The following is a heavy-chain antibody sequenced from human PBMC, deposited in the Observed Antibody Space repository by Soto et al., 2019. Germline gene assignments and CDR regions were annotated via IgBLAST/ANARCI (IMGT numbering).Heavy chain of an antibody. V-gene: IGHV3-49*03. CDR1: GFTFGDYA. CDR2: ITSKAYAGTT. Sequence: PGGSLRLSCTASGFTFGDYAMIWFRQAPGKGLEWVGFITSKAYAGTTEYAATVKGRFTISRDDSKSIAYLQMNSLKTDDTAVYYCWRFPPNNRGAPLYYWGQGTLVTVSS. CDR3: WRFPPNNRGAPLYY. D-gene: IGHD3-10*01. J-gene: IGHJ4*02.